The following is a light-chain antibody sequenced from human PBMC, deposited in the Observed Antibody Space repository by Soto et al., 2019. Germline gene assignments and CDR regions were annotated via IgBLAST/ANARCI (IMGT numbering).Light chain of an antibody. V-gene: IGKV3-20*01. CDR3: QQYGSSRWT. CDR2: GAS. CDR1: QSVSSSY. Sequence: EIVLTQSPGTLSLSPGERATLSCRASQSVSSSYLAWYQQKPGQAPRLLLYGASSRATGIPDRFSGSGSGTDFTLIISSLEPEDFAVYYCQQYGSSRWTFGQGTKVDI. J-gene: IGKJ1*01.